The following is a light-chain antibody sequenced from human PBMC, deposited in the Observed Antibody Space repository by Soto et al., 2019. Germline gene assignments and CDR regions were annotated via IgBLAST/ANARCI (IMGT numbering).Light chain of an antibody. CDR1: SNDIGGYKY. Sequence: QSALTQPASVSGSPGQSITISCTGTSNDIGGYKYVSWYQQYPGKAPKLIIYEVSNRPSGVSNRFSGSKSGNTASLTIAGLQAEDEADYYCSSYTTGSTLYVFGGGTKLTVL. V-gene: IGLV2-14*01. J-gene: IGLJ1*01. CDR3: SSYTTGSTLYV. CDR2: EVS.